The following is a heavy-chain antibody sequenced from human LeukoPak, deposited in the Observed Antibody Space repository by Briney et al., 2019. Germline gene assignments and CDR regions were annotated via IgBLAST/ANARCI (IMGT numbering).Heavy chain of an antibody. D-gene: IGHD6-19*01. CDR1: GGSISSSNYY. CDR2: IYSSGST. V-gene: IGHV4-39*07. J-gene: IGHJ4*02. CDR3: ARGAPVKWLGHIDY. Sequence: SETLSLTCSVPGGSISSSNYYSDWFRQPPGKGLEWIGSIYSSGSTYYNPSLKSRVTISVDTSKNQFSLKLSSVTAADTAVYYCARGAPVKWLGHIDYWGQGTLVTVSS.